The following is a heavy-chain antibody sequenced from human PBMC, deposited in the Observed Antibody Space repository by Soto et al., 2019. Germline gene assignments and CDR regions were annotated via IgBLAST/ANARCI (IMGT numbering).Heavy chain of an antibody. D-gene: IGHD6-13*01. Sequence: ASVKVSCKASGYTFTSYGISWVRQAPGQGLEWMGWISAYNGNTNYAQKLQGRVTMTTDTSTSTAYMELRSLRSDDTAVYYCAREGSSWYSTSTNDYWGQGTLVTVSS. V-gene: IGHV1-18*01. CDR3: AREGSSWYSTSTNDY. J-gene: IGHJ4*02. CDR2: ISAYNGNT. CDR1: GYTFTSYG.